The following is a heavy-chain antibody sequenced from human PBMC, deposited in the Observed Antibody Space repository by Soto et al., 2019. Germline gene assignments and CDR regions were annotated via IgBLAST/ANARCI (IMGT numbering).Heavy chain of an antibody. CDR1: GRSISSYY. Sequence: SETLSLTCTVSGRSISSYYWSWIRQPPGKGLEWIGYIYYSGSTNYNPSLKSRVTISVDTSKNQFSLKLSSVTAADTAVYYCARSDAFDIWGQGTMVTVSS. CDR3: ARSDAFDI. J-gene: IGHJ3*02. V-gene: IGHV4-59*01. CDR2: IYYSGST.